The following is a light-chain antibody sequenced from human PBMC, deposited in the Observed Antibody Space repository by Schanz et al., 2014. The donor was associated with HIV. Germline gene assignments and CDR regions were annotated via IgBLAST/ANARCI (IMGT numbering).Light chain of an antibody. J-gene: IGKJ5*01. CDR1: QRLSSSY. Sequence: EIVLTQSPGSLSLSPGGRATLSCGASQRLSSSYLAWYQQKRDQPPRLVIYATSTRAAGIPDRFSGTGSGTDFTLTISRLEPEDFAVYYCQQYGSSPSITFGQGTRLEIK. V-gene: IGKV3-20*01. CDR2: ATS. CDR3: QQYGSSPSIT.